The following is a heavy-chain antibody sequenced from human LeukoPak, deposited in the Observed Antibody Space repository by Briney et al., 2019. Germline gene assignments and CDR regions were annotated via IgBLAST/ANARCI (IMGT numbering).Heavy chain of an antibody. D-gene: IGHD6-13*01. V-gene: IGHV3-11*04. CDR3: ARDAPYGSSWLHYFDY. Sequence: GSLRLSCAASGFTFSDYYMSWIRQAPGKGLEWVSYISSSGSTIYYADSVKGRFTISRDSAKNSLYLQMNSLRAEDTAAYYCARDAPYGSSWLHYFDYWGQGTLVTVSS. CDR1: GFTFSDYY. J-gene: IGHJ4*02. CDR2: ISSSGSTI.